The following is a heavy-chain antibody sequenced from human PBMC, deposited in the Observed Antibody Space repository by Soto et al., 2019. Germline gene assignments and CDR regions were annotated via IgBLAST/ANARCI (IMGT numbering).Heavy chain of an antibody. CDR1: GYRFTSYW. CDR3: ARRHSSSSAFDP. J-gene: IGHJ5*02. V-gene: IGHV5-10-1*01. Sequence: PGESLKLCCKGSGYRFTSYWINWVRQMPGKGLEWMGWIDPSDSYTNYSPSFQGHVTISADKAISTAYLQRSSLKASDTAMYYCARRHSSSSAFDPWGQGTLVTVSS. CDR2: IDPSDSYT. D-gene: IGHD6-13*01.